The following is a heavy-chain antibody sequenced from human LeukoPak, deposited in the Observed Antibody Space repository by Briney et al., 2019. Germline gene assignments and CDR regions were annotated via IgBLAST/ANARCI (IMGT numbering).Heavy chain of an antibody. J-gene: IGHJ4*02. CDR2: IRKKAYGETK. CDR1: GFRFGDDA. CDR3: VRGMHDYGDANYYFDH. Sequence: PGRSLRLSCTAFGFRFGDDAWSWFRQAPGKGLEWICLIRKKAYGETKEYAASVRGRFTISRDDANGIAYLQMSSLKTEDTALYYCVRGMHDYGDANYYFDHWGQGTQVTVSA. V-gene: IGHV3-49*03. D-gene: IGHD4-17*01.